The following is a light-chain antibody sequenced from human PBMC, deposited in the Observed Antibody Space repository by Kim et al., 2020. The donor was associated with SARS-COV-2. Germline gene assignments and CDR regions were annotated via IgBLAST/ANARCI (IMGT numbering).Light chain of an antibody. CDR2: QDS. Sequence: SYELTQPPSVSVSPGQTASITCSGDKLGDKYACWYHQKPGQSPVLVIYQDSKRPSGIPERFSGSNSGNTATLTISGTQAMDEADYYCQAWDSITGVFGGGTQLTVL. J-gene: IGLJ3*02. V-gene: IGLV3-1*01. CDR1: KLGDKY. CDR3: QAWDSITGV.